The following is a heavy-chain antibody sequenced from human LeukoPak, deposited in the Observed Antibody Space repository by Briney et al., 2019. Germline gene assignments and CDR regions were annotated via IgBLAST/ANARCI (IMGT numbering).Heavy chain of an antibody. D-gene: IGHD2-15*01. J-gene: IGHJ2*01. CDR2: ISSFSTYT. V-gene: IGHV3-11*06. Sequence: GGSLRLSCAVSGFSFSDYYMGWIRQTPGKGLEWVSYISSFSTYTNYADSVKGRFTISRDNAKNSLHLQMNSLRDEDTAVYYCARGSSNWYFDLWGRGTLVTVSS. CDR3: ARGSSNWYFDL. CDR1: GFSFSDYY.